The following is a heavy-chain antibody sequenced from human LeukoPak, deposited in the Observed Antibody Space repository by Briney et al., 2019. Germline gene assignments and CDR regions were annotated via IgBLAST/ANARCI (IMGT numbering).Heavy chain of an antibody. CDR2: ISSTSTYI. CDR3: ARDQYDTWSRRGNFDS. J-gene: IGHJ4*02. V-gene: IGHV3-21*04. Sequence: GGSLRLSCAASGFTFSSYSMNWVRQVPGKGLEWVSYISSTSTYIYHADSVKGRFTISRDNTKNSLYLQMNSLRVEDTAVFYCARDQYDTWSRRGNFDSWGQGTLVIVSS. CDR1: GFTFSSYS. D-gene: IGHD3-3*01.